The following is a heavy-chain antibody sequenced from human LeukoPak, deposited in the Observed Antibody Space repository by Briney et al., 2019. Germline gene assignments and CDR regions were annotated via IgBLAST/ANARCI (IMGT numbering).Heavy chain of an antibody. CDR1: GGSINSRTYY. Sequence: SETLSLTCTVSGGSINSRTYYWGWIRQPPGKGLEWIGSISYSGSTNYNPSLKSRVTISVDTSKNQFSLKLSSVTAADTAVYYCARGAIIVGATCWFDPWGQGTLVTVSS. J-gene: IGHJ5*02. D-gene: IGHD1-26*01. V-gene: IGHV4-39*07. CDR3: ARGAIIVGATCWFDP. CDR2: ISYSGST.